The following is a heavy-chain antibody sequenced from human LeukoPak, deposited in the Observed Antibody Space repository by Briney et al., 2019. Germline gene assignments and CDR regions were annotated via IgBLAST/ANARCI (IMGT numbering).Heavy chain of an antibody. CDR3: TRGDYGDDWGWWFDP. CDR2: IRNRAYSGTT. Sequence: GGSLRLSCTASGFTFGDYTMGWVRQAPGKGLEWVGFIRNRAYSGTTEYAASVKGRFTISRDDSKTVAYLQVHSLKTEDTAVYYCTRGDYGDDWGWWFDPWGQGTLVTVSS. J-gene: IGHJ5*02. CDR1: GFTFGDYT. D-gene: IGHD4-17*01. V-gene: IGHV3-49*04.